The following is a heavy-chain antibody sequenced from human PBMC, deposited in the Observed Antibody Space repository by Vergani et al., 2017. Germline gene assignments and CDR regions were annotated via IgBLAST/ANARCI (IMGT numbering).Heavy chain of an antibody. J-gene: IGHJ4*02. D-gene: IGHD6-13*01. Sequence: EVQLVESGGGLVKPGGSLRLSCAASGFTFSSYSLNWVRQAPGKGLEWVSSIRSSSSYIYYADSVKGRFTISRDNAKTSRYLEMNSLRAEDTAVYYWARAKVAAGKIGYWGQGTLVTVSS. CDR2: IRSSSSYI. CDR3: ARAKVAAGKIGY. CDR1: GFTFSSYS. V-gene: IGHV3-21*01.